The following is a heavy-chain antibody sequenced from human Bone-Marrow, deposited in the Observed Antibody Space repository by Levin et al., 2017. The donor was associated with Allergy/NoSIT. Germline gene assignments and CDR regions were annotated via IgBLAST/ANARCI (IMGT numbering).Heavy chain of an antibody. V-gene: IGHV3-9*01. J-gene: IGHJ6*02. CDR1: GFTFDDFA. Sequence: GGSLRLSCAASGFTFDDFAMHWVRQVPGKGLEWVSGISWNSGDIDYADSVKGRFTISRDNAKNSLYLQMNSLRAEDTAFYYCSKDIGGQQLVRGYGLDVWGQGTTVTVSS. D-gene: IGHD6-13*01. CDR3: SKDIGGQQLVRGYGLDV. CDR2: ISWNSGDI.